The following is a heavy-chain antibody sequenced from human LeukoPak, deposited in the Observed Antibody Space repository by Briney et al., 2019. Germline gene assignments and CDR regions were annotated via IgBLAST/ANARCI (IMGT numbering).Heavy chain of an antibody. CDR2: INPSGGST. Sequence: GASVKVSCKASGYTFTSYYMHWVRQAPGQGLEWMGIINPSGGSTSYAQKFQGRVTMTRDTSTSTAYMELRSLRSDDTAVYYCARAYDSSGYYHTRYRYYFDYWGQGTLVTVSS. V-gene: IGHV1-46*01. D-gene: IGHD3-22*01. CDR3: ARAYDSSGYYHTRYRYYFDY. CDR1: GYTFTSYY. J-gene: IGHJ4*02.